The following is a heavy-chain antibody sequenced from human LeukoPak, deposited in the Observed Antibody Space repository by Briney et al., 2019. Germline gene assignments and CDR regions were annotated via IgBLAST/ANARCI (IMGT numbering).Heavy chain of an antibody. J-gene: IGHJ6*02. CDR2: ISSDSDYI. Sequence: GSLRLSCAAPGFTFSTYSMNWVRQAPGKGLEWVSSISSDSDYIYYADSLKGRFTISRDNAKNSLYLQMISLRAEDTAVYYCARVAFGLYVMDVWGQGTTVTVSS. D-gene: IGHD3/OR15-3a*01. CDR1: GFTFSTYS. CDR3: ARVAFGLYVMDV. V-gene: IGHV3-21*01.